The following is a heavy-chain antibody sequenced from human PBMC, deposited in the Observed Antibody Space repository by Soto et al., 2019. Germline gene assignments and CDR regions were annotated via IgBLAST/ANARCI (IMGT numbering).Heavy chain of an antibody. CDR1: GYTFTSYY. CDR3: ARNYYDSSDRDYLDY. V-gene: IGHV1-2*02. Sequence: ASVKVSCKASGYTFTSYYIHWVRQAPGQGLEWMGWINPITGGTNYAPKFQGRVTMTRDTSITTAYMELSRLRSDDSAVYYCARNYYDSSDRDYLDYWGQGTPVTVSS. J-gene: IGHJ4*02. D-gene: IGHD3-22*01. CDR2: INPITGGT.